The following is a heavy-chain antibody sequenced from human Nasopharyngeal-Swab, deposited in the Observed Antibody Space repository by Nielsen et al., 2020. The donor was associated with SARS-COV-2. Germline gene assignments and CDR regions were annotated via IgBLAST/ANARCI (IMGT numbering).Heavy chain of an antibody. D-gene: IGHD5-18*01. V-gene: IGHV3-9*01. J-gene: IGHJ3*02. Sequence: SLKISCAASGFTFDDYAMHWVRQAPGKGLEWVSGISWNSGSIGYADSVKGRFTTSRDNAKNSLYLQMNSLRAEDTALYYCAKTKWIQLWLAAFDIWGQGTMVTVSS. CDR3: AKTKWIQLWLAAFDI. CDR1: GFTFDDYA. CDR2: ISWNSGSI.